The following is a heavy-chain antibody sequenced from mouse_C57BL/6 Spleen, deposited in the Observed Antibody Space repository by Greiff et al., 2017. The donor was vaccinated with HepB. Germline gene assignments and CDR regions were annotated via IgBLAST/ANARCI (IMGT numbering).Heavy chain of an antibody. J-gene: IGHJ4*01. CDR2: IWRGGST. Sequence: VQLQESGPGLVQPSQSLSITCTVSGFSLTSYGVHWVRQSPGTGLEWLGVIWRGGSTDYNAAFMSRLSITKDNSKSQVFFKMNSLQADDTAIYYCAKRRIYDYDGGDAMDYWGQGTSVTVSS. CDR1: GFSLTSYG. CDR3: AKRRIYDYDGGDAMDY. D-gene: IGHD2-4*01. V-gene: IGHV2-5*01.